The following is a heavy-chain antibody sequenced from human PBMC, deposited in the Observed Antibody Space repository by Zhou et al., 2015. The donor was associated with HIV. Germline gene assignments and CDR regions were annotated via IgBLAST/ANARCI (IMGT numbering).Heavy chain of an antibody. CDR2: MGPSGDSS. J-gene: IGHJ5*02. CDR3: AQQNSRFLYDGYDPDGFGRFGGWLDP. Sequence: QVQLVQSGAEVKKPGSSVKVSCKASGGTFSSYAISWVRQAPGQGLEWMGMMGPSGDSSEYAHNFLGRVFMTSDMATNIVYLELSGLTPEDTAVYYCAQQNSRFLYDGYDPDGFGRFGGWLDPWGQGTLVVVSS. D-gene: IGHD3-22*01. V-gene: IGHV1-69*04. CDR1: GGTFSSYA.